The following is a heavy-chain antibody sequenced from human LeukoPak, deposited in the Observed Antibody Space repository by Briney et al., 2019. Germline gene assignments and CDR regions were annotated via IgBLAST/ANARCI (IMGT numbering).Heavy chain of an antibody. CDR1: GFVFSDYY. J-gene: IGHJ4*02. D-gene: IGHD6-19*01. V-gene: IGHV3-74*01. CDR2: INGDGSNV. Sequence: GGSLRLSCAASGFVFSDYYMHWVRQAPGKGLVWVSHINGDGSNVNYADSVKGRFTISRDNSKNTLYLQMNSLRAEDTAVYYCAKDALVGWNYGYWGQGTLVTVSS. CDR3: AKDALVGWNYGY.